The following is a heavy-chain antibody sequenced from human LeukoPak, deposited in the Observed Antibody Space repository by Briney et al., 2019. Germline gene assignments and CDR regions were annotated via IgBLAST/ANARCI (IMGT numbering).Heavy chain of an antibody. Sequence: SETLSLTCTVSGGSISSGNYYWSWIRQPPGKGLEWIGYIYYSGSTNYNPSLKSRVTISVDTSKNQFSLKLSSVTAADTAVYYCARDSSSWYYWGQGTLVTVSS. V-gene: IGHV4-61*01. CDR2: IYYSGST. CDR1: GGSISSGNYY. CDR3: ARDSSSWYY. J-gene: IGHJ4*02. D-gene: IGHD6-13*01.